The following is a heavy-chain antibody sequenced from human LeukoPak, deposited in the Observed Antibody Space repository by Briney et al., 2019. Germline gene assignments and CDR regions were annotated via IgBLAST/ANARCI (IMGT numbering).Heavy chain of an antibody. D-gene: IGHD3-9*01. CDR2: ISYDGSNK. V-gene: IGHV3-30*18. J-gene: IGHJ4*02. CDR1: GFTFSSYG. CDR3: AKDLSRYFDWLSYFDY. Sequence: PGGSLRLSCAASGFTFSSYGMHWVRQAPGKGLELVAVISYDGSNKYYADSVKGRFTISRDNSKNTLYLQMNSLRAEDTAVYYCAKDLSRYFDWLSYFDYWGQGTLVTVSS.